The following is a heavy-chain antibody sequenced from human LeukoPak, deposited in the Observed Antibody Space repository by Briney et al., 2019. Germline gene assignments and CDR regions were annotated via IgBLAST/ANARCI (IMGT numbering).Heavy chain of an antibody. V-gene: IGHV4-59*01. D-gene: IGHD4-11*01. Sequence: PSETLSLTCAVYGGSFSGYYWSWIRQSPGKGLEWIGYIDDRRNSNHNPSLKSRVTLSLDTSKKQFSLTLTSVTAADTAVYYCARSLRQGHGLTVTTGGPPYYYITDVWGQGTTVTVSS. J-gene: IGHJ6*02. CDR3: ARSLRQGHGLTVTTGGPPYYYITDV. CDR2: IDDRRNS. CDR1: GGSFSGYY.